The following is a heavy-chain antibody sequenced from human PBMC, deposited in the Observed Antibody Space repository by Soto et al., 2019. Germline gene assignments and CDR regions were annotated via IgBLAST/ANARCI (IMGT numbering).Heavy chain of an antibody. Sequence: SETLSLTCTVSGGSISSSSYYWGWIRQPPGKGLEWIGSIYYSGSTYYNPSLKSRVTISVDTSKNQFSLKLSSVTAADTAVYYCARHDYDSSGYYYPLNFDYWGQGTLVTVSS. CDR1: GGSISSSSYY. J-gene: IGHJ4*02. V-gene: IGHV4-39*01. CDR2: IYYSGST. CDR3: ARHDYDSSGYYYPLNFDY. D-gene: IGHD3-22*01.